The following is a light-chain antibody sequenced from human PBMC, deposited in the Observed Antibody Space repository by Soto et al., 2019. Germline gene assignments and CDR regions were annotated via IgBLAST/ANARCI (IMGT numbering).Light chain of an antibody. CDR2: DVS. V-gene: IGLV2-14*03. CDR1: SSDVGGYKY. J-gene: IGLJ2*01. CDR3: TSYTSSNTLV. Sequence: QSALTQPASVSGSPGQSITISCTGTSSDVGGYKYVSWYQQHPGKAPRLMIYDVSYRPSGVSNRFSGSKSGNTASLTISGLQAEDEADYFCTSYTSSNTLVFGGGTKLTVL.